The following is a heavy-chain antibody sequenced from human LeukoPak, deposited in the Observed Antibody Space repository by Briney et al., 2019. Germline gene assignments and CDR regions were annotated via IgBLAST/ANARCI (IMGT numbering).Heavy chain of an antibody. CDR1: GGSISSYY. CDR2: IYTSGST. D-gene: IGHD3-9*01. CDR3: ARRRIEGGQFDQFDY. J-gene: IGHJ4*02. V-gene: IGHV4-4*07. Sequence: SETLSLTCTVSGGSISSYYWSWIRQPAGKGLEWIGRIYTSGSTNYNPSLKSRVTMSVDTSKNQFSLKLSPVTAADTAVYYCARRRIEGGQFDQFDYWGQGTLVTVSS.